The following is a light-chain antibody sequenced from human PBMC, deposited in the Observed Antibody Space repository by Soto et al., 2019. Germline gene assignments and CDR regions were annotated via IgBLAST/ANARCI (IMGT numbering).Light chain of an antibody. CDR2: TAS. Sequence: DIQMTQSPSTLSASVGDRVTITCRASQSISSWLAWYQQKPGKAPKLLIYTASSLESGVPSRFSGSGSGTEFTLTISSRQPDEFATYYCQQYNSYPGTFGQGTKVEIK. CDR3: QQYNSYPGT. J-gene: IGKJ1*01. CDR1: QSISSW. V-gene: IGKV1-5*03.